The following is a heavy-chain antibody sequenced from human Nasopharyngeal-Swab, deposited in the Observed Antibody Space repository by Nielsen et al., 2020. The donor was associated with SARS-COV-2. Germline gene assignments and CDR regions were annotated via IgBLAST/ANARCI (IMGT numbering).Heavy chain of an antibody. CDR3: ARGPGGYGRNYYYYYMDV. CDR1: GGSISSSSYY. Sequence: SETLSLTCTVSGGSISSSSYYWGWIRQPPGKGLEWIGSIYYSGSTYYNPSLKSRVTISVDTSKNQFSLKLSSVTAADTAVYYCARGPGGYGRNYYYYYMDVWGKGTTVTVSS. J-gene: IGHJ6*03. V-gene: IGHV4-39*07. D-gene: IGHD2-15*01. CDR2: IYYSGST.